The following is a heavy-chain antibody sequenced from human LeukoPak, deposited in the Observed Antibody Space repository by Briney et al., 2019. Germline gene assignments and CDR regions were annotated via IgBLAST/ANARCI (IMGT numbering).Heavy chain of an antibody. V-gene: IGHV4-4*07. Sequence: SETLSLTCTVSGGSIGTYYWSWIRQPAGKGLEWIGRIFTTGGANYNPSLKSRVTMSLDTSKNLLSLKLNSVTAAGTAVYYCVRDGPSWGLLWGQGALVTVSS. CDR1: GGSIGTYY. J-gene: IGHJ4*02. CDR2: IFTTGGA. CDR3: VRDGPSWGLL. D-gene: IGHD7-27*01.